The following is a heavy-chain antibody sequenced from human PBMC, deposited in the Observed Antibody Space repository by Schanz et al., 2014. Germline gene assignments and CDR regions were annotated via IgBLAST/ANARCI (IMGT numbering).Heavy chain of an antibody. D-gene: IGHD2-2*01. CDR3: ARESSNDIVLVPGAVFDH. Sequence: EVHLLDSGGGLVQPGGSLRLSCAASGFTFSSYAMSWVRQAPGKGLEWVSSISSGGNPYYANSVKGRFGISRDNSKNTVYLQMNSLRPGDTAVYYCARESSNDIVLVPGAVFDHWGQGFLVTVSS. CDR1: GFTFSSYA. V-gene: IGHV3-23*01. CDR2: ISSGGNP. J-gene: IGHJ4*02.